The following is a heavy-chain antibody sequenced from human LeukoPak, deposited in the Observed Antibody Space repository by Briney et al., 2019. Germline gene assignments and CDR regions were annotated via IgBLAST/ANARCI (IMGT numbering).Heavy chain of an antibody. V-gene: IGHV4-39*01. D-gene: IGHD3-22*01. CDR2: IYQSGST. J-gene: IGHJ4*02. CDR3: AKYQAGTMTDH. Sequence: PSETLSLTCTVSGDSISSSGYYWGWIRQPPGKGLDWIGSIYQSGSTQYNLSLKSRVTISIDTPQSQFSLQLNSVSAADTAIYYCAKYQAGTMTDHWGQGTLVTVSS. CDR1: GDSISSSGYY.